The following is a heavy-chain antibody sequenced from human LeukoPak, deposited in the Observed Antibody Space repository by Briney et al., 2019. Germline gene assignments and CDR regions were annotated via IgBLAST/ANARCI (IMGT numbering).Heavy chain of an antibody. J-gene: IGHJ4*02. Sequence: GGSLRLSCAASGFTFSSYAMHWVRQAPGKGLEWVAVISYDGSNKYYADSVKGRFTISRDNSKNTLYLQMNSLRAEDTAVYYCARETTLTYWGQGTLVTVSS. CDR2: ISYDGSNK. CDR1: GFTFSSYA. CDR3: ARETTLTY. D-gene: IGHD1-7*01. V-gene: IGHV3-30*04.